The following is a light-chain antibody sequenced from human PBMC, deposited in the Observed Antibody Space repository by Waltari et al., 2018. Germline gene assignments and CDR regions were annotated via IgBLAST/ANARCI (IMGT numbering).Light chain of an antibody. J-gene: IGKJ1*01. V-gene: IGKV4-1*01. CDR1: QIILYISNDKNC. CDR3: QRYYRRRT. CDR2: WAS. Sequence: DIVMTQSPDSLAVSLGERATINCKSSQIILYISNDKNCLAWYQQKPGQHPKLLIYWASIRQSAVPDRFIGRGSGTDFTLTISSLQADAVAVYYCQRYYRRRTFGQGTRLELK.